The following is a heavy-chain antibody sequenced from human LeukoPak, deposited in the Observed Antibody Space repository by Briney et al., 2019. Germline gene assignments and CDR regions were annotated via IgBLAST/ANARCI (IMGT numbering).Heavy chain of an antibody. Sequence: PGGSLRLSCAAPGFTFSSYSMNWVRQAPGRGLDWVSSISSSSSYIYYADSVKGRFTISRDNAKNSLYLQMNSLRAEDTAVYYCARYSSGWYDWFDPWGQGTLVTVSS. J-gene: IGHJ5*02. CDR1: GFTFSSYS. D-gene: IGHD6-19*01. CDR3: ARYSSGWYDWFDP. CDR2: ISSSSSYI. V-gene: IGHV3-21*01.